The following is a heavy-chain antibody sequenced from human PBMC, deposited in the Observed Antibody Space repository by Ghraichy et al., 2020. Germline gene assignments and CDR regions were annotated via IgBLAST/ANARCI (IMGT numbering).Heavy chain of an antibody. J-gene: IGHJ6*02. CDR2: INHSGST. D-gene: IGHD4-23*01. Sequence: SETLSLTCAVYGGSFSGYHWSWIRQPPGKGLEWIGEINHSGSTNYNPSLKSRVTISVDTSKKQFSLKLNSVTAADTAVYYCARGRDGGTYYYYGMDVWGQGTTVTVSS. CDR3: ARGRDGGTYYYYGMDV. V-gene: IGHV4-34*01. CDR1: GGSFSGYH.